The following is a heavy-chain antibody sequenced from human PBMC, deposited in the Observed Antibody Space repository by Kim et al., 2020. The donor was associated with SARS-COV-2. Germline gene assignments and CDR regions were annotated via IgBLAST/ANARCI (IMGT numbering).Heavy chain of an antibody. CDR3: ARQEKKYGSGGYYYYGMDV. CDR2: AGTAGDT. Sequence: GGSLRLSCAASGFTFSSYNMHWVRQATGKGLEWVSGAGTAGDTYYPGSVKGRFTISRENAKNSLYLQMNSLRAGDTAVYYCARQEKKYGSGGYYYYGMDVWGQGTTVTVSS. V-gene: IGHV3-13*04. CDR1: GFTFSSYN. D-gene: IGHD3-10*01. J-gene: IGHJ6*02.